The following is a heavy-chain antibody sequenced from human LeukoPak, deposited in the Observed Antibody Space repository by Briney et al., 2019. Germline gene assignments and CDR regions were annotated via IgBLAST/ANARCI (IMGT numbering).Heavy chain of an antibody. D-gene: IGHD3-10*01. CDR3: ARARAEIVLLWFGEDVWFDP. J-gene: IGHJ5*02. CDR2: INPSGGST. V-gene: IGHV1-46*01. Sequence: ASVKVSCKASGYTFTSYGISWVRQAPGQGLEWMGIINPSGGSTSYAQKFQGRVTMPRDTSTSTVYMELSSLRSEDTAVYYCARARAEIVLLWFGEDVWFDPWGQGTLVTVSS. CDR1: GYTFTSYG.